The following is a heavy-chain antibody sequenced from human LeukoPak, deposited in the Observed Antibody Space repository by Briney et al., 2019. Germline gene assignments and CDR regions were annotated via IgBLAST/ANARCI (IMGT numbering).Heavy chain of an antibody. CDR2: ISSSSSYI. D-gene: IGHD3-22*01. CDR3: AKDGGVLGYYDSSGFTDY. Sequence: PGGSLRLSCAASGFTFSSYSMNWVRQAPGKGLEWVSSISSSSSYIYYADSVKGRFTISRDNAKNSLYLQMNSLRAEDTALYYCAKDGGVLGYYDSSGFTDYWGQGTLVTVSS. V-gene: IGHV3-21*04. CDR1: GFTFSSYS. J-gene: IGHJ4*02.